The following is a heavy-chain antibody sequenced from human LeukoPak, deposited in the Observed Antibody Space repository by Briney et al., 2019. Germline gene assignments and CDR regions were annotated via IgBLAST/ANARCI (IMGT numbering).Heavy chain of an antibody. D-gene: IGHD2-15*01. J-gene: IGHJ4*02. V-gene: IGHV6-1*01. Sequence: SQTLSLTCAISGDSVSNNNAAWNWIRQSPSRGLEWLGRTFYRTKWYYDYAVSVKSRIIINSDTSKNQFSLQLTYVTPEDTAVYYCAREGRRISGGTLSLDYWGQGTLVTVSS. CDR1: GDSVSNNNAA. CDR2: TFYRTKWYY. CDR3: AREGRRISGGTLSLDY.